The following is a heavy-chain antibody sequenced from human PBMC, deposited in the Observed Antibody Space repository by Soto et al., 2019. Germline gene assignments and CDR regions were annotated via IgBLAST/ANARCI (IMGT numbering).Heavy chain of an antibody. D-gene: IGHD5-18*01. V-gene: IGHV1-18*01. CDR1: GYTFTSYG. CDR3: AREQLWTYFDY. J-gene: IGHJ4*02. Sequence: GASVKVSCKASGYTFTSYGISWVRQAPGQGLEWMGWISAYNGNTNYAQKLQGRVTMTTDTSTSTAYMELSSLTSEDTAVYHCAREQLWTYFDYWGQGTLVTVSS. CDR2: ISAYNGNT.